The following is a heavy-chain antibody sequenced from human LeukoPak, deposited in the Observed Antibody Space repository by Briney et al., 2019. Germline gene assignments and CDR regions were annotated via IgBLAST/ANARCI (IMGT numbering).Heavy chain of an antibody. CDR2: ISNNGGYT. V-gene: IGHV3-23*01. CDR1: GFTFSSSA. J-gene: IGHJ6*02. Sequence: GGSLRLSCAASGFTFSSSAMSWVRQAPGKGLEWVSAISNNGGYTYYADSVQGRFTISRDNSKSTLYLQMNSLRAEDAAVYYCGRSMDVWGRGTTVTVSS. CDR3: GRSMDV.